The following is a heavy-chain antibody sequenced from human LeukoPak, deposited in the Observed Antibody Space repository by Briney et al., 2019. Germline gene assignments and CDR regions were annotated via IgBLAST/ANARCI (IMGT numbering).Heavy chain of an antibody. Sequence: PGGSLRLSCAASGFTFSSYEMNWVRQAPVKGLEWVSYISSSGSTIYYADSVKGRFTISRDNAKNSLYLQMNSLRAEDTAVYYCAELGITMIGGVWGKGTTVTISS. CDR2: ISSSGSTI. J-gene: IGHJ6*04. D-gene: IGHD3-10*02. CDR1: GFTFSSYE. CDR3: AELGITMIGGV. V-gene: IGHV3-48*03.